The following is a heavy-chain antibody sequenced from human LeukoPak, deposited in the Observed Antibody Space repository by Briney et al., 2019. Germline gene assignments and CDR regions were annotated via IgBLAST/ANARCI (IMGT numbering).Heavy chain of an antibody. CDR1: GFTFDDCA. V-gene: IGHV3-9*01. CDR3: AKDVEYSSSPNFDY. CDR2: ISWNSGSI. J-gene: IGHJ4*02. Sequence: GRSLRLSCAASGFTFDDCAMHWVRQAPGKGLEWVSGISWNSGSIGYADSVKGRFTISRDNAKNSLYLQMNSLRAEDTALYYCAKDVEYSSSPNFDYWGQGTLVTVSS. D-gene: IGHD6-6*01.